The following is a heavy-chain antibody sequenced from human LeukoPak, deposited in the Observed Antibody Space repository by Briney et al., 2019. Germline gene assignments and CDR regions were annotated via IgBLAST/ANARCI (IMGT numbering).Heavy chain of an antibody. CDR3: ARDQRAYYYDSSGYYPFDY. D-gene: IGHD3-22*01. Sequence: PSETLSLTCTVSGGSISSYYWSWIRQPPGRGLEWIGYIYYSGSTNYNPSLKSRVTISVDTSKNQFSLKLSSVTAADTAVYYCARDQRAYYYDSSGYYPFDYWGQGTLVTVSS. J-gene: IGHJ4*02. V-gene: IGHV4-59*12. CDR2: IYYSGST. CDR1: GGSISSYY.